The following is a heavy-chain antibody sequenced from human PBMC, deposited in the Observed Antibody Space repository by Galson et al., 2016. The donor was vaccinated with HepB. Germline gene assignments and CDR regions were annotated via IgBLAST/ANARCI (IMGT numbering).Heavy chain of an antibody. Sequence: LSLTCSVSGGSISSSSYYRGLIRQSAGKGLEWIGIIYYAGSTYYNPSLKSRVTISVDTSRNQSSMKLTSVTAADTAIYYCARQPKVRGVESYYYGLDVWGQGTTVTVSS. CDR2: IYYAGST. CDR1: GGSISSSSYY. J-gene: IGHJ6*02. D-gene: IGHD3-10*01. CDR3: ARQPKVRGVESYYYGLDV. V-gene: IGHV4-39*01.